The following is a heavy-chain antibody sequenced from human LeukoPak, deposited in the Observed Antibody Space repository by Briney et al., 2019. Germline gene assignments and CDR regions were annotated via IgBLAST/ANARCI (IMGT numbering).Heavy chain of an antibody. V-gene: IGHV4-59*12. J-gene: IGHJ4*02. D-gene: IGHD3-9*01. Sequence: SETLSLTRNVSGGSLSPFYWNWIRQPPGKGLEWIGFIHSSGRANYNPSLKSRVTISLDTSKTQFSLKLGSVTAADTAVYYCARGRTSFVLRYFDWLFDYWGQGTLVTVSS. CDR3: ARGRTSFVLRYFDWLFDY. CDR1: GGSLSPFY. CDR2: IHSSGRA.